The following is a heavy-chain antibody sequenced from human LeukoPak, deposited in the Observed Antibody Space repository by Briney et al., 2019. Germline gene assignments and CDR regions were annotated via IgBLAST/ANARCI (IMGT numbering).Heavy chain of an antibody. D-gene: IGHD3-22*01. CDR2: ISSSSSYI. J-gene: IGHJ4*02. V-gene: IGHV3-21*01. CDR3: ARDRHDSSGYYPAPYSFEY. CDR1: GFTFSSYS. Sequence: PGGSLRLSCAASGFTFSSYSMNWVRQAPGKGLEWVSSISSSSSYIYYADSVKGRFTISRDNAKNSLYLQMNSLRAEDTAVYYCARDRHDSSGYYPAPYSFEYWRRSPLVTVSS.